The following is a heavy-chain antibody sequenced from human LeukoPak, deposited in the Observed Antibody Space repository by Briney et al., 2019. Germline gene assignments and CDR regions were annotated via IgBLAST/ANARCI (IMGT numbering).Heavy chain of an antibody. CDR3: ARGTSSPGYFDF. V-gene: IGHV3-30*02. Sequence: GGSLRLSCAASGFTFSSYGMHWVRQAPGKGLEWVAFIRYDGSKEYFADSVKGRFTISRDNSQKKLYLQMNNLRPEDTALYYCARGTSSPGYFDFWGQGTQVTVSS. D-gene: IGHD1-26*01. CDR1: GFTFSSYG. J-gene: IGHJ4*02. CDR2: IRYDGSKE.